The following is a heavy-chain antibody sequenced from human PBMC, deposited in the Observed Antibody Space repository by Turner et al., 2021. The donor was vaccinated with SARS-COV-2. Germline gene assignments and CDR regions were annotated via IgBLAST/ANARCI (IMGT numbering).Heavy chain of an antibody. J-gene: IGHJ4*02. CDR3: SIGDDARKSGLL. CDR1: GGSFRGYY. Sequence: QVHLQQWGAGLFKPSETLSLTCAVFGGSFRGYYWTCIRQPPGMGLEWIGKIHPSGGTNYNPSLKSRGTISQDTSNIQFSLNLSSVTAADTAVYHCSIGDDARKSGLLWGQGTLVTVSS. V-gene: IGHV4-34*01. CDR2: IHPSGGT. D-gene: IGHD2-21*02.